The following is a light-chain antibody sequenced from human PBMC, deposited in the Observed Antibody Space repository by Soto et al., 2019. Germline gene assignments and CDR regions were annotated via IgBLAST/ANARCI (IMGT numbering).Light chain of an antibody. CDR1: QSVSDNY. J-gene: IGKJ2*01. V-gene: IGKV3-20*01. Sequence: EIVLTQSPGTLSLSPGERATLSCKASQSVSDNYLAWFQQKPGQAHRLLIYVASSRATGIPDRFSGSRSGTDFTLTISRLEPEDFPVYYCQQYGSSPYTFGQGTQLEIK. CDR3: QQYGSSPYT. CDR2: VAS.